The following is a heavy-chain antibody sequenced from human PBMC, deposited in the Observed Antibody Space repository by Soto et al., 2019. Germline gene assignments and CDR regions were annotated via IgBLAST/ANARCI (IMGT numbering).Heavy chain of an antibody. V-gene: IGHV3-30-3*01. Sequence: QVQLVESGGGVVQPGRSLRLSCAASGFTFSSYAMHWVRQAPGKGLEWVAVISYDGSKKYYADSVKGRFTISRDNSKNTLYLQMNSLRAEDTAVYYCASRCISTSCDVWGQVTLVTVSS. CDR1: GFTFSSYA. D-gene: IGHD2-2*01. CDR3: ASRCISTSCDV. CDR2: ISYDGSKK. J-gene: IGHJ4*02.